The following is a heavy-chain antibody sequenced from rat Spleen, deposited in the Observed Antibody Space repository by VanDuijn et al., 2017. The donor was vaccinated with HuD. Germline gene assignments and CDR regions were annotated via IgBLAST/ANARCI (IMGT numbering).Heavy chain of an antibody. CDR1: GFTFSNYG. D-gene: IGHD1-9*01. CDR3: VRRHYGYTDYFDY. J-gene: IGHJ2*01. V-gene: IGHV5-25*01. Sequence: EVQLVESDGGLVQPGRSMKLSCAASGFTFSNYGMAWVRQGPTKGLEWVASIRPSGDITYYRDSVKGRFTISRDDAKSTLSLQMDSLRSEDTATYYCVRRHYGYTDYFDYWGQGVMVTVSS. CDR2: IRPSGDIT.